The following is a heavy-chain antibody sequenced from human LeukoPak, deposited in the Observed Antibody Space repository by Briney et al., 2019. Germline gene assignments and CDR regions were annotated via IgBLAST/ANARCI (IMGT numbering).Heavy chain of an antibody. CDR3: ARVSRRVGSSWSSILKKINYYYYYMDV. CDR2: IDPNSGGT. Sequence: ASVKVSCKASGYTFTGYYMHWVRQAPGQGLEWMGWIDPNSGGTNYAQKFQGRVTITRNTSISTAYMELSSLRSEDTAVYYCARVSRRVGSSWSSILKKINYYYYYMDVWGKGTTVTVSS. J-gene: IGHJ6*03. CDR1: GYTFTGYY. V-gene: IGHV1-2*02. D-gene: IGHD6-13*01.